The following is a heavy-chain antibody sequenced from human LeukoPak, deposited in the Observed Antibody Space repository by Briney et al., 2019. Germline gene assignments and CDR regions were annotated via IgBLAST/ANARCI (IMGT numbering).Heavy chain of an antibody. CDR3: ARGQTSTTRHFDY. Sequence: GGSLRLSCEASGFTFRRYSMAWVRQAPGKGLEWVSIISDDSSDTHYSDSLKGRFTISRDNSWKTLSLQMNSLRVEDTAVYYCARGQTSTTRHFDYWGQGTVVTVSS. J-gene: IGHJ4*02. CDR2: ISDDSSDT. V-gene: IGHV3-23*01. CDR1: GFTFRRYS. D-gene: IGHD1-1*01.